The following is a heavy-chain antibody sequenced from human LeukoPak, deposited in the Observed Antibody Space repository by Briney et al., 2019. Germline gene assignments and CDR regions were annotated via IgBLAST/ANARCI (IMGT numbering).Heavy chain of an antibody. CDR2: ISYDGSNK. J-gene: IGHJ3*02. Sequence: PGRSLRLSCAASGFTFSSYAMHWVRQAPGKGLEWVAVISYDGSNKYYADSVKGRFTISRDNSKDTLYLQMNSLRAEDTAVYYCAREQVPDAFDIWGQGTMVTVSS. CDR3: AREQVPDAFDI. CDR1: GFTFSSYA. V-gene: IGHV3-30-3*01.